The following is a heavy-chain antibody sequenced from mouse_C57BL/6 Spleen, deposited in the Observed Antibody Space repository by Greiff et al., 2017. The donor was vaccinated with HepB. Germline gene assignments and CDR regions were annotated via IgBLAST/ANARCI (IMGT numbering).Heavy chain of an antibody. Sequence: QVQLQQPGAELVKPGASVKVSCKASGYTFTSYWMHWVKQRPGQGLEWIGRIHPSDSDTNYNQKFKGKATLTVDKSSSTAYMQLSSLTSEDTAVYYCAIEEDYYGSSYYFDYWGQGTTLTVSS. D-gene: IGHD1-1*01. CDR1: GYTFTSYW. CDR3: AIEEDYYGSSYYFDY. CDR2: IHPSDSDT. J-gene: IGHJ2*01. V-gene: IGHV1-74*01.